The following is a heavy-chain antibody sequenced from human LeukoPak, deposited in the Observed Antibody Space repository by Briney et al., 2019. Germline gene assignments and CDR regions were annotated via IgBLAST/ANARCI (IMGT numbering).Heavy chain of an antibody. D-gene: IGHD5-24*01. CDR1: GYPFTTSW. Sequence: GESMRISCQGFGYPFTTSWIGWVRQLPGKGLEWTAIIYAGNSDAKYSPSFQGQVSISTDRSISTAYLHWSSLKASDTAIYYCAIINHPDGRVYWGQGTLVTVSS. J-gene: IGHJ4*02. CDR2: IYAGNSDA. V-gene: IGHV5-51*01. CDR3: AIINHPDGRVY.